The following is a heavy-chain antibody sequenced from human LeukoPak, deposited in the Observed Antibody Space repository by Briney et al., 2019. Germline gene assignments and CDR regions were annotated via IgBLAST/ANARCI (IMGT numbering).Heavy chain of an antibody. CDR1: GFTFSSYW. CDR3: VRGSLASGVVVYYYYYLDV. CDR2: INQDGGEK. J-gene: IGHJ6*03. D-gene: IGHD3-3*01. Sequence: GGSLRLSCAASGFTFSSYWMSWVRQAPGKGLEWVANINQDGGEKYNVDSVKGRFTISRDNAKNSLYLQMNSLRAEDTAVYYCVRGSLASGVVVYYYYYLDVWGKGTTVTVSS. V-gene: IGHV3-7*01.